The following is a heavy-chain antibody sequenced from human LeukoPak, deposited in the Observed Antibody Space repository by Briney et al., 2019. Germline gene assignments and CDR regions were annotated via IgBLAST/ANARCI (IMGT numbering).Heavy chain of an antibody. J-gene: IGHJ6*03. CDR1: GGTFSSYA. V-gene: IGHV1-69*05. D-gene: IGHD6-6*01. CDR2: IIPIFGTA. CDR3: ARGVRAARRDYYYYYMDV. Sequence: SVKVSCKASGGTFSSYAISWVRQAPGQGLEWMGGIIPIFGTANYAQKFQGRVTITTDESTSTAYMELSSLRPEDTAVYYCARGVRAARRDYYYYYMDVWGKGTTVTVSS.